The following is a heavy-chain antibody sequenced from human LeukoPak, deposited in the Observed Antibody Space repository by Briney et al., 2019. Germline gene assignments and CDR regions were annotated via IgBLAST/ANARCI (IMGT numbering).Heavy chain of an antibody. J-gene: IGHJ4*02. CDR3: ARDLGVIVYPSDY. D-gene: IGHD3-16*02. CDR2: MKPDGSEI. Sequence: GGSLRLSCAASGFTFTTYWMSWVRQAPGKGLEWVANMKPDGSEIFYVDSVKGRFTISRDNAMNTLYLQMNSLRAEDSALYYCARDLGVIVYPSDYWGQGTLVTVSS. V-gene: IGHV3-7*01. CDR1: GFTFTTYW.